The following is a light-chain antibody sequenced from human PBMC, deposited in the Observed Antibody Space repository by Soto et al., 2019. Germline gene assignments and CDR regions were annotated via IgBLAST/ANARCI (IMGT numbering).Light chain of an antibody. Sequence: EIVLTQSPGTLSLSXXXRATLSCRASQSVSSSYLAWYQQKPGQAPRLLIYGASSRATGIPDRFSGSGSGTDFTLTISRLEPEDFAVYYCQQYGSYFGQGTKLEIK. CDR2: GAS. CDR1: QSVSSSY. V-gene: IGKV3-20*01. J-gene: IGKJ2*01. CDR3: QQYGSY.